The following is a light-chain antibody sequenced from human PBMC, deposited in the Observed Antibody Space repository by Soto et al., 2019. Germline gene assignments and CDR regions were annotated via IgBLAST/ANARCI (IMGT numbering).Light chain of an antibody. V-gene: IGLV2-14*03. CDR2: DVS. CDR3: TSYTGSSTV. J-gene: IGLJ2*01. CDR1: SSDIGDYKY. Sequence: QSALTQPASVSGSPGQSITISCTGTSSDIGDYKYVSWYQQHPGNPPKLIIYDVSDRPSGVSNRFSGSKSGNTASLTISGLQAEDEANYYCTSYTGSSTVFGGGTQLTVL.